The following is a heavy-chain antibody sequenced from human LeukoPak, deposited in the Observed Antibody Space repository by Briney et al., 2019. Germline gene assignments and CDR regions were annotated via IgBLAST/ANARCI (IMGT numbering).Heavy chain of an antibody. V-gene: IGHV4-39*07. CDR1: GGSISSSSYY. CDR2: IYHSGST. J-gene: IGHJ4*02. CDR3: AIDYGDHGG. Sequence: SETLSLTCTVSGGSISSSSYYWGWIRQPPGKGLEWIGSIYHSGSTYYNPSLKSRVTISVDTSKNQFSLKLSSVTAADTAVYYCAIDYGDHGGWGQGTLVTVSS. D-gene: IGHD4-17*01.